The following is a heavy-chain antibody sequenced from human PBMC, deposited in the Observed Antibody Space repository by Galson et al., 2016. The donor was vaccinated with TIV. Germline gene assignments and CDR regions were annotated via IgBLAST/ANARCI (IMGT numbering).Heavy chain of an antibody. J-gene: IGHJ4*02. CDR2: IAPSDSYP. Sequence: QSGAEVKKPGESLRISCKGSGYRFTSFSITWVRLMPGKGLEWLGRIAPSDSYPNYNPSFQGHVTFSVDKSVSTAYLQWSSLKASDPAMYFCAREREYWVAFWGQGTLVTVSS. D-gene: IGHD2/OR15-2a*01. CDR3: AREREYWVAF. CDR1: GYRFTSFS. V-gene: IGHV5-10-1*01.